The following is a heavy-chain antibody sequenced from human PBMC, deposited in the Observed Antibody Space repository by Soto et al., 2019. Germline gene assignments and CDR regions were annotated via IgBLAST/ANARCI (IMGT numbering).Heavy chain of an antibody. D-gene: IGHD4-17*01. V-gene: IGHV3-7*01. CDR1: GFTFSRYW. CDR3: ASPPTNLDYGDDNLFDP. J-gene: IGHJ5*02. CDR2: INQDGSEK. Sequence: GGSLRLSCAASGFTFSRYWMSWVRQAPGKGLEWVANINQDGSEKYYVDSVKGRFTISRDNAKNLLFLQMNSLRVEDTAVYYCASPPTNLDYGDDNLFDPWGQGSLVTVSS.